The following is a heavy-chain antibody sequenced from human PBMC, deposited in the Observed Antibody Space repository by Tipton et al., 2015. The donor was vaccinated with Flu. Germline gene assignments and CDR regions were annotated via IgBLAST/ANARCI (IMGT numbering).Heavy chain of an antibody. CDR1: GGSLSSCGYY. D-gene: IGHD3-22*01. CDR2: IYYSGST. Sequence: TLSLTCIVSGGSLSSCGYYWSWIRQHPGRGLEWIGYIYYSGSTYYNPSLKSRVTISVDTSKYQFSLKLTSVTAAHTAVYYCACAGHGYYDSSGSDYWGQGTLVTVSS. J-gene: IGHJ4*02. V-gene: IGHV4-31*03. CDR3: ACAGHGYYDSSGSDY.